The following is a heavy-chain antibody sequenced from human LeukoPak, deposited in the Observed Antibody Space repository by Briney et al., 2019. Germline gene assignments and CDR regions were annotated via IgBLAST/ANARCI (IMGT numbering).Heavy chain of an antibody. J-gene: IGHJ4*02. V-gene: IGHV4-59*08. CDR1: GGSISSYY. CDR3: ARVRDSWTKYYFDY. D-gene: IGHD5-24*01. Sequence: SETLSLTCTVSGGSISSYYWSWIRQPPGKGLEWIGYIYYSGSTNYNPSLKSRVTISVDTSKNQFSLKLSSVTAADTAVYCCARVRDSWTKYYFDYWGQGTLVTVSS. CDR2: IYYSGST.